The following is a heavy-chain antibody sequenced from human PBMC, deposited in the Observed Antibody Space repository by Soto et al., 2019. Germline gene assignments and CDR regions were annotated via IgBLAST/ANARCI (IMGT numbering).Heavy chain of an antibody. CDR1: GGSISSSNW. CDR2: IYHSGST. D-gene: IGHD3-10*01. J-gene: IGHJ6*02. Sequence: ASETLSLTCAVSGGSISSSNWWSWVRQPPGKGLEWIGEIYHSGSTNYNPSLKSRVTISVDKSKNQFSLKLSSVTAADTAVYYCARDVSGSMGRYYYYGMDVWGQGTTVTVSS. CDR3: ARDVSGSMGRYYYYGMDV. V-gene: IGHV4-4*02.